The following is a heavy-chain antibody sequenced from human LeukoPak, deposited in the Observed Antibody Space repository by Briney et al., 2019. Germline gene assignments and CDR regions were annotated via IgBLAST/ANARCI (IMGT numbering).Heavy chain of an antibody. V-gene: IGHV3-7*01. Sequence: GGSLRLSCAVSGFPFSTFWMSWVRQAPGKGLEWVANINQDGSEKYYVDSVRGRFTISRDNAKNSLYLQMNSLRAEDTAVYYCAALYGDGWFDPWGQGTLVTVSS. CDR2: INQDGSEK. CDR1: GFPFSTFW. CDR3: AALYGDGWFDP. D-gene: IGHD4-17*01. J-gene: IGHJ5*02.